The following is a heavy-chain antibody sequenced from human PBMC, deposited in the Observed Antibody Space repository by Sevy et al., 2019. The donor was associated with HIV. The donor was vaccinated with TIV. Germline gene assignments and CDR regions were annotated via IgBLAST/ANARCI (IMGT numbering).Heavy chain of an antibody. CDR3: ARHRYYYDSGAYYLPDY. CDR2: IHSGGTT. D-gene: IGHD3-22*01. J-gene: IGHJ4*02. Sequence: SETLSLTCTVSGDSIKSSTYYWGWTRQPPGKGLEWIGSIHSGGTTYYNPSLKSRVTISVDTSKNQFSLKLTSVTATDTAVYYCARHRYYYDSGAYYLPDYLGQGTLVTVSS. V-gene: IGHV4-39*01. CDR1: GDSIKSSTYY.